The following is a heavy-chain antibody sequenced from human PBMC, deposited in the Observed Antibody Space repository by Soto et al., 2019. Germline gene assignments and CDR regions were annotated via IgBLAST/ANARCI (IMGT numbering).Heavy chain of an antibody. Sequence: PSETLSLTCSVSGGSTSSYYWSWIRQPPGKGLEWIGYIYYSGSTNYNPSLKSRVTISVDTSKNQFSLKLSSVTAADTAVYYCARGRIVVGENDAFDIWGQGTMVTVSS. CDR1: GGSTSSYY. V-gene: IGHV4-59*01. CDR3: ARGRIVVGENDAFDI. J-gene: IGHJ3*02. D-gene: IGHD3-22*01. CDR2: IYYSGST.